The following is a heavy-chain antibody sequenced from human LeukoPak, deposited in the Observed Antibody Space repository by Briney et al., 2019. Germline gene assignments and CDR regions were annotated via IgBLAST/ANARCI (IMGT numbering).Heavy chain of an antibody. J-gene: IGHJ4*02. CDR3: ARLTYDSSGTR. D-gene: IGHD3-22*01. CDR1: GFTVSSYW. CDR2: INSDGSST. Sequence: GGSLRLSCAPSGFTVSSYWMHWVRQAPGKGLVWVSRINSDGSSTSYADSVKGRFTISRDNAKNTLYLQMNSLRAEDTAVYYCARLTYDSSGTRWGQGTLVTVSS. V-gene: IGHV3-74*01.